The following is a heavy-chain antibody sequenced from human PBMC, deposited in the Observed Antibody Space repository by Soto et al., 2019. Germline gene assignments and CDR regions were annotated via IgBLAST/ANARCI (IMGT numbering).Heavy chain of an antibody. CDR2: IWYDGSNK. J-gene: IGHJ4*02. CDR1: GFTFSSNG. D-gene: IGHD2-15*01. CDR3: ARDKGLVLLH. V-gene: IGHV3-33*01. Sequence: QVQLVESGGGVVQPGRSLRLSCAASGFTFSSNGMHWVRQAPGKGLEWVAVIWYDGSNKYYADSVKGRFTISRDNSKNPLYLQMNSLRAEDTAVYYCARDKGLVLLHWGQGTLVTVSS.